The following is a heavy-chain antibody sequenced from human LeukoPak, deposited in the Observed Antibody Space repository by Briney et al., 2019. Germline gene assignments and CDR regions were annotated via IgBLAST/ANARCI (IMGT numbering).Heavy chain of an antibody. CDR1: AFTFSSYG. CDR2: ISSDGSNK. CDR3: AKGGRVVVSMRDAFHI. J-gene: IGHJ3*02. D-gene: IGHD2-15*01. V-gene: IGHV3-30*18. Sequence: QTGGSLRLSCAASAFTFSSYGMHWVRQAPGKGLEWVALISSDGSNKYYEDSVKGRFTISRDNSKNTLYLQMNSLRAEDTAVYYCAKGGRVVVSMRDAFHIWGQGTMVTVSS.